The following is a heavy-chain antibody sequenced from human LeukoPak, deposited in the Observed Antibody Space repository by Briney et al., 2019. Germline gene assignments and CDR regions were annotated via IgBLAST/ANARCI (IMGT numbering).Heavy chain of an antibody. V-gene: IGHV3-48*03. CDR2: ISSSGSTI. CDR1: GFTFSRYA. CDR3: ARDPADYGDFAFDI. D-gene: IGHD4-17*01. J-gene: IGHJ3*02. Sequence: GGSLRLACAASGFTFSRYAMSWVRQGPGKGLEWVSYISSSGSTIYYADSVKGRFTISRDNAKNSLYLQMNSPRAEDTAVYYCARDPADYGDFAFDIWGQGTMVTVSS.